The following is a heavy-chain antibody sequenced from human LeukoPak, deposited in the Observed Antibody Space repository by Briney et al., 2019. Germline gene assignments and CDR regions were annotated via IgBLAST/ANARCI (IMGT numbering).Heavy chain of an antibody. V-gene: IGHV3-66*01. CDR1: GFTVSSNY. J-gene: IGHJ6*02. CDR3: ARDQVTMWEPIDYYGMDV. Sequence: PGGSLRLSCAASGFTVSSNYMSWVRQAPGKGLEWVSVIYSGGSTYYADSVKSRFTISRDSSKNTLYLQMNSLRAEDTAVYYCARDQVTMWEPIDYYGMDVWGQGTTVTVSS. CDR2: IYSGGST. D-gene: IGHD3-10*02.